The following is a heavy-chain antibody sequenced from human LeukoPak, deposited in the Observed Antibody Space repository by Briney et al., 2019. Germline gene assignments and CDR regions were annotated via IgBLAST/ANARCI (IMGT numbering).Heavy chain of an antibody. J-gene: IGHJ3*02. V-gene: IGHV4-59*01. CDR1: GGSISSYY. Sequence: SETLSLTCTVSGGSISSYYWSWIRQPPGKGLEWIGYIYYSGSTNYNPSLKSRVTISVDTSKNQFSLKLSSVTAADTAVYYCARGPDAFDIWGQGTMVTVSS. CDR2: IYYSGST. CDR3: ARGPDAFDI.